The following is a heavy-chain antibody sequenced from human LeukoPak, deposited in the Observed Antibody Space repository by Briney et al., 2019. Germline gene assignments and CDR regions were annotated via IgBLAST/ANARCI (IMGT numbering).Heavy chain of an antibody. Sequence: PSETLSLTCTVSGGSISSYYWSWIRQPPGKGLEWIGYIYTSGSTNYNPSLKSRVTISVDTSKNQFSLKLSSVTAADTAAYYCARSPRSSGWDYYFDYWGQGTLVTVSS. D-gene: IGHD6-19*01. J-gene: IGHJ4*02. V-gene: IGHV4-4*09. CDR3: ARSPRSSGWDYYFDY. CDR1: GGSISSYY. CDR2: IYTSGST.